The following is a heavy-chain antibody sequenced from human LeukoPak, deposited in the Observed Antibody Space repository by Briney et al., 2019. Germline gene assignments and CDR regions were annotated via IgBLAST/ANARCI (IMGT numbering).Heavy chain of an antibody. D-gene: IGHD1-26*01. CDR1: GYTFTTYY. V-gene: IGHV1-46*01. J-gene: IGHJ4*02. CDR2: INPSGGST. Sequence: GASVKVSCKASGYTFTTYYMHWVRQAPGQGLEWMGIINPSGGSTSYAQNFQGRVTMTRDTSTSTVYMELSRLRSDDTAVYYCASYSGSYSSDFDYWGQGTLVTVSS. CDR3: ASYSGSYSSDFDY.